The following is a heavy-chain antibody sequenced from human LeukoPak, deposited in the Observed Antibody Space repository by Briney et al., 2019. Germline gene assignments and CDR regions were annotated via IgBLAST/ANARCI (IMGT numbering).Heavy chain of an antibody. CDR1: GGSISSYY. CDR3: ARRDSSGWRYYFDY. J-gene: IGHJ4*02. D-gene: IGHD6-19*01. CDR2: IYTSGST. Sequence: SETLSLTCTVSGGSISSYYWSWIRQPPGKGLEWIGYIYTSGSTNYNPSLKSRVTISVDTSKNQFSLKLSSMTAADTAVYYCARRDSSGWRYYFDYWGQGTLVTVSS. V-gene: IGHV4-4*09.